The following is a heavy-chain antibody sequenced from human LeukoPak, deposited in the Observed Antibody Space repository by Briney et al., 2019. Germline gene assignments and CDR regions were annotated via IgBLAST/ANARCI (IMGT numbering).Heavy chain of an antibody. CDR2: INGDGSST. CDR1: GFTFSSYW. CDR3: ASLPSRFRGVTGNP. D-gene: IGHD3-10*01. J-gene: IGHJ5*02. V-gene: IGHV3-74*01. Sequence: GGPLRLSCAASGFTFSSYWMYWVRQAPAKGVVWVSRINGDGSSTNYADSVKGRFTISRDNAKKTLYLQMNSLTDEDTAVYCCASLPSRFRGVTGNPWGQGTLVTVSS.